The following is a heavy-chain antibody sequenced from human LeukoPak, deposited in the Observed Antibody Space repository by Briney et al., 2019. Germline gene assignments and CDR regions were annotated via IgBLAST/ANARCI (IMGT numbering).Heavy chain of an antibody. J-gene: IGHJ4*02. V-gene: IGHV3-53*01. Sequence: GGSLRLSCAASGFTFSSYWMSWVRQAPGKGLEWVSVIYSGGSTYYADSVKGRFTISRDNSKNTLYLQMNSLRAEDTAVYYCARAGYSNYFDYWGQGTLVTVSS. CDR2: IYSGGST. CDR1: GFTFSSYW. CDR3: ARAGYSNYFDY. D-gene: IGHD5-18*01.